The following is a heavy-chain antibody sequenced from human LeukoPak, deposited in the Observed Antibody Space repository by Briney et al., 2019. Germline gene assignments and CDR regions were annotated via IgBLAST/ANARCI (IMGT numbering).Heavy chain of an antibody. Sequence: SETLSLTCTVSGGSISSYYWSWIRQPPGKGLEWIGYIYYNGNTNYNPSLKSRVTISIDTSKNQFSLKLSSVTAADTAVYYCARARYYYTHWGQGTLVTVSS. CDR1: GGSISSYY. CDR2: IYYNGNT. J-gene: IGHJ4*02. V-gene: IGHV4-59*01. D-gene: IGHD2/OR15-2a*01. CDR3: ARARYYYTH.